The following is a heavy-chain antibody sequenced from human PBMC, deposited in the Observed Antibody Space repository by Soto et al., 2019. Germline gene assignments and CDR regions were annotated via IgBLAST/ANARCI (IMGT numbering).Heavy chain of an antibody. D-gene: IGHD6-6*01. CDR3: AREGSSSGYYFDY. Sequence: SVKVSCKASGGTFSSYAISWVRKAPGQGLEWMGGIIPIFGTANYAQKFQGRVTITADESTSTAYMELSSLRSEDTAVYYCAREGSSSGYYFDYWGQGTLVTVSS. CDR1: GGTFSSYA. V-gene: IGHV1-69*13. J-gene: IGHJ4*02. CDR2: IIPIFGTA.